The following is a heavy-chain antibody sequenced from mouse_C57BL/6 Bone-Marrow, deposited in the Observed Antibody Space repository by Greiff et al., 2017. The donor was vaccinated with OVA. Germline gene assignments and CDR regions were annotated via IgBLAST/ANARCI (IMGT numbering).Heavy chain of an antibody. D-gene: IGHD2-4*01. J-gene: IGHJ2*01. CDR3: ARGYDYDVGFDY. CDR2: IYPSDSET. CDR1: GYTFTSYW. V-gene: IGHV1-61*01. Sequence: VKLQQPGAELVRPGSSVKLSCKASGYTFTSYWMDWVKQRPGQGLEWIGNIYPSDSETHYNQKFKDKATLTVDKSSSTAYMQLSSLTSEDSAVYYCARGYDYDVGFDYWGQGTTLTVSS.